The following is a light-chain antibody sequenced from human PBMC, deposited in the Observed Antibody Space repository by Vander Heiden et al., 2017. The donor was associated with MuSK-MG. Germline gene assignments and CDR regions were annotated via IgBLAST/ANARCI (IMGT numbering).Light chain of an antibody. V-gene: IGKV1-39*01. CDR3: QQSNSTSRT. CDR2: AAS. CDR1: QSISSY. J-gene: IGKJ1*01. Sequence: DIQLTQSPASLSASVGDRVTITCRASQSISSYLTWYQQKPGKAPKLLIYAASSLQSGVPSRFSGSGSGTDFTLTISSLQPEDFAAYYCQQSNSTSRTFGPGTKVDIK.